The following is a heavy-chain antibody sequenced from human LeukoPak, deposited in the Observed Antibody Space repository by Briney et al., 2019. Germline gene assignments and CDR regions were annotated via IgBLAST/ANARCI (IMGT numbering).Heavy chain of an antibody. CDR2: ISYDGSNK. CDR1: GGTFSSYA. V-gene: IGHV3-30-3*01. J-gene: IGHJ4*02. CDR3: ARGGGLSGYDRPYYFDY. Sequence: SCKASGGTFSSYAMHWVRQAPGKGLEWVAVISYDGSNKYYADSVKGRFTISRDNSKNTLYLQMNSLRAEDTAVYYCARGGGLSGYDRPYYFDYWGQGTLVTVSS. D-gene: IGHD5-12*01.